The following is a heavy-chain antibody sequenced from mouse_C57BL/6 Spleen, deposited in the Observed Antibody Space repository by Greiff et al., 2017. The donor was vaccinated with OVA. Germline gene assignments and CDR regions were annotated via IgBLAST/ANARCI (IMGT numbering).Heavy chain of an antibody. J-gene: IGHJ2*01. CDR2: IDPSDSYT. CDR3: AREGGAYGKPPFAY. D-gene: IGHD2-1*01. V-gene: IGHV1-59*01. Sequence: QVQLQQPGAELVRPGTSVKLSCKASGYTFTSYWMHWVKQRPGQGLEWIGVIDPSDSYTNYNQKFKGKATLTVDTSSSTAYMQLSSLTSEDSAVYYCAREGGAYGKPPFAYWGQGTTLTVSS. CDR1: GYTFTSYW.